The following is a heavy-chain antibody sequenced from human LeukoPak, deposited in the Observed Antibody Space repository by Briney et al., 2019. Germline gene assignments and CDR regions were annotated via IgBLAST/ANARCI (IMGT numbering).Heavy chain of an antibody. J-gene: IGHJ4*02. V-gene: IGHV3-9*01. D-gene: IGHD6-13*01. CDR3: VKDGGRDTAAAYY. Sequence: LPGVSLRLSCAASGFTFDDYAMHWVRQAPGKGLEWVSGILRNSGSIGYADSVKGRFTISRDDAKNSLYLQMNSLRAEDTALYYCVKDGGRDTAAAYYWGQGTLVSVSS. CDR1: GFTFDDYA. CDR2: ILRNSGSI.